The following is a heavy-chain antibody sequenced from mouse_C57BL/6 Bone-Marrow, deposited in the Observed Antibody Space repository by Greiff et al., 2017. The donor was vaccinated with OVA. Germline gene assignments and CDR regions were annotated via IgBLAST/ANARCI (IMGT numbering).Heavy chain of an antibody. J-gene: IGHJ3*01. Sequence: VQLQQSGPGLVAPSQSLSITCTVSGFSLTSYGVDWVRQPPGKGLEWLGVIWGGGSTNYNSALMSRLSISIDNSKSQVFLKMHRLQPAATALYYCAKLLTGTVFAYWGPGTLVTVSA. CDR1: GFSLTSYG. V-gene: IGHV2-9*01. CDR3: AKLLTGTVFAY. D-gene: IGHD4-1*01. CDR2: IWGGGST.